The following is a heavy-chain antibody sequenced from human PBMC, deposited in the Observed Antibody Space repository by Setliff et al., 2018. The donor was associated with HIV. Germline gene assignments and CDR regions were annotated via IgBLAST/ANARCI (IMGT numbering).Heavy chain of an antibody. V-gene: IGHV1-24*01. Sequence: ASEKVSCKVSGDTLTKLSIYWVRQAPGKGLEWMGGFDHEEGKIIYAQKFQGRVSMTEDTSTDTAYMDLSSLRSDDTAVYYCAAPSSVYIFGVLTPVSFDYWGQGTLVTVSS. CDR3: AAPSSVYIFGVLTPVSFDY. CDR1: GDTLTKLS. CDR2: FDHEEGKI. D-gene: IGHD3-3*02. J-gene: IGHJ4*02.